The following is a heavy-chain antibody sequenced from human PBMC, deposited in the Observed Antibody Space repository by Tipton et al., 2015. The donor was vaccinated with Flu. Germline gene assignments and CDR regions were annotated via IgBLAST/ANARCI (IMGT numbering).Heavy chain of an antibody. D-gene: IGHD3-3*01. CDR2: DGLST. CDR3: ARDLPRGSYDSWNGYYHFYGMDV. Sequence: SLRLSCTASGFTFSTYWIYWVRQAPGKGLEWVSRDGLSTTYADSVKGRFTISRDNAKNTLYLQMDSLRVEDTAVYYCARDLPRGSYDSWNGYYHFYGMDVWGQGTTVTVSS. V-gene: IGHV3-74*01. J-gene: IGHJ6*02. CDR1: GFTFSTYW.